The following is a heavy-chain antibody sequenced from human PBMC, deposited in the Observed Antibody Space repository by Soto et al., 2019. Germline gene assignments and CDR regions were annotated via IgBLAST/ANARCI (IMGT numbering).Heavy chain of an antibody. D-gene: IGHD5-18*01. CDR1: GFTFSNAW. CDR2: IKSKTDGGTT. V-gene: IGHV3-15*07. CDR3: TTDGGDTAVAWYFDL. Sequence: PGGSLRLSCAASGFTFSNAWMNWVRQAPGKGLEWVGRIKSKTDGGTTDYAAPVKGRFTISRDDSKNTLYLQMNSLKTEDTAVYYCTTDGGDTAVAWYFDLWGRGTLLTVSS. J-gene: IGHJ2*01.